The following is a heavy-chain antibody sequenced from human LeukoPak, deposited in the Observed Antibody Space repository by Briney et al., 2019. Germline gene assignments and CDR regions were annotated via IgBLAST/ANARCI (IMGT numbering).Heavy chain of an antibody. CDR1: GFTFSKYA. CDR2: IGSGGGGT. Sequence: GGSLQLSCAASGFTFSKYALNWLRLTPGKGLEWVSGIGSGGGGTYYADFVKGRFTVSRDNSKNTVYLQMNSLRVEDTAVYYCVKDRSDYATGNFDYWGQGSQATLSS. V-gene: IGHV3-23*01. D-gene: IGHD4-17*01. CDR3: VKDRSDYATGNFDY. J-gene: IGHJ4*02.